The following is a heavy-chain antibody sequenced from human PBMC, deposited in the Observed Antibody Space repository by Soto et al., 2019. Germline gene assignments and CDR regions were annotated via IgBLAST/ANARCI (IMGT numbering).Heavy chain of an antibody. CDR3: ATGVIWIGYFTVDS. CDR1: GGSFGRSA. CDR2: FIPVYRTL. V-gene: IGHV1-69*13. Sequence: SVKVSCKASGGSFGRSAINWVRQTPGQGLEWLGGFIPVYRTLNYAQKFQGRVTITADESTGTAYMTLSSLASDDTAVYYCATGVIWIGYFTVDSWGQGTRVTVSS. J-gene: IGHJ4*02. D-gene: IGHD3-3*01.